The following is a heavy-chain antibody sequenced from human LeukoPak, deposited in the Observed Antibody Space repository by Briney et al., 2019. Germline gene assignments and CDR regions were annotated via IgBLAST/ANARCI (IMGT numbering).Heavy chain of an antibody. CDR1: GFAFSSYW. CDR2: IEPDGSEK. D-gene: IGHD2-2*01. V-gene: IGHV3-7*01. Sequence: GGSLRLSCAASGFAFSSYWMTWVRQAPGKGLEWMANIEPDGSEKYYVDSVKGRFTISRDNAKNSLYLQMNSLRAEDTAIYYCARVSIVVVAGSNWFDPWGQGTLVTVSS. J-gene: IGHJ5*02. CDR3: ARVSIVVVAGSNWFDP.